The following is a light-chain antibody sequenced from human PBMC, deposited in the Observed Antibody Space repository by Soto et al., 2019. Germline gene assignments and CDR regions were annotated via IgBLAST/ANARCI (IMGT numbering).Light chain of an antibody. J-gene: IGLJ1*01. Sequence: QSALTQPASVSGSPGQSITISCSGTSSDIGSFNLVSWYQHHPGKLPKLMIYDDIKRPLGVSNRFSASKYGNTASQTISGIQAEDEADYYCCSYVDSSTFYVFGTGTKLTVL. V-gene: IGLV2-23*01. CDR1: SSDIGSFNL. CDR2: DDI. CDR3: CSYVDSSTFYV.